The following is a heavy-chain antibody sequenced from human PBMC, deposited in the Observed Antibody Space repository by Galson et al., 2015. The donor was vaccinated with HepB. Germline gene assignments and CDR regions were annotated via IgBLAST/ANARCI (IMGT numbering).Heavy chain of an antibody. Sequence: SLRLSCAASGFTFSSYGMHWVRQAPGKGLEWVAVIWYDGSNKYYADSVKGRFTISRDNSKNTLYLQMNSLRAEDTAVYYCARDPNYDILTGYTNYYFDYWGQGTLVTVSS. CDR1: GFTFSSYG. J-gene: IGHJ4*02. D-gene: IGHD3-9*01. V-gene: IGHV3-33*01. CDR3: ARDPNYDILTGYTNYYFDY. CDR2: IWYDGSNK.